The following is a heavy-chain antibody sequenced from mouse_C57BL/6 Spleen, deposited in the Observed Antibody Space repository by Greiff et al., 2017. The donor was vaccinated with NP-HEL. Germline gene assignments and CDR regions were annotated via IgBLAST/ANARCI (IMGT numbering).Heavy chain of an antibody. V-gene: IGHV5-4*03. J-gene: IGHJ2*01. Sequence: EVKLVESGGGLVKPGGSLKLSCAASGFTFSSYAMSWVRQTPEKRLEWVATISDGGSYTYYPDNVKGRFTISRDNAKNNLYLQMSHLKSEDTAMYYCASEELGLDYWGQGTTLTVSS. CDR2: ISDGGSYT. CDR1: GFTFSSYA. CDR3: ASEELGLDY. D-gene: IGHD4-1*01.